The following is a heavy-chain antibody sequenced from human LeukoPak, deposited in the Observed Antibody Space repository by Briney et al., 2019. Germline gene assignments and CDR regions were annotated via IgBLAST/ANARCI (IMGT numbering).Heavy chain of an antibody. V-gene: IGHV3-72*01. CDR1: GFTFSGYG. CDR2: SRDKRGRYTT. Sequence: TGGSLRLSCAASGFTFSGYGMHWVRQAPGKGLEWVGRSRDKRGRYTTEFAAAVRGRFTISRDEPKNSLYLQMNSLRTEDSAVYYCARLYYESAIHHPFDYWGQGTLATVSS. D-gene: IGHD3-16*01. J-gene: IGHJ4*02. CDR3: ARLYYESAIHHPFDY.